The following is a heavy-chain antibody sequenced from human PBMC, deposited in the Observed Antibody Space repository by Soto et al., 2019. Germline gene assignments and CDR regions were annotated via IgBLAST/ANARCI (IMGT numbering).Heavy chain of an antibody. J-gene: IGHJ5*02. D-gene: IGHD6-13*01. CDR1: GYTFTSYG. CDR3: ARVSSSSWYGWWFDP. V-gene: IGHV1-18*01. CDR2: ISAYNGNT. Sequence: QVQLVQSGAEVKKPGASVKVSCKASGYTFTSYGISWVRQAPGQGLEWMGWISAYNGNTNYAQKFQGRGTMTTDTSTSTAYMELRSLRSDDTAVYYCARVSSSSWYGWWFDPWGQGTLVTVSS.